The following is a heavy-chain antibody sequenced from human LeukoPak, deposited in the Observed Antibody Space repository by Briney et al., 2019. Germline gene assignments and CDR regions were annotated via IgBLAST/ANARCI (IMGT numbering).Heavy chain of an antibody. CDR3: ARTQISGYCSSTSCYLDAFDI. J-gene: IGHJ3*02. V-gene: IGHV4-39*01. D-gene: IGHD2-2*01. CDR1: GGSISSSSYY. Sequence: SETLSLTCTVSGGSISSSSYYWGWIRQPPGKGLEWIGSIYYSGSTYYNPSLKSRVTISVDTSKNQFSLKLSSVTAADTAVYYCARTQISGYCSSTSCYLDAFDIWGQGTMVTVSS. CDR2: IYYSGST.